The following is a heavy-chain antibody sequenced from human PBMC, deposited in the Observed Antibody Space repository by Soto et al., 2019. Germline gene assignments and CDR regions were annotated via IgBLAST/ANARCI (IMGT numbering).Heavy chain of an antibody. CDR2: IWYDGSNK. V-gene: IGHV3-33*01. D-gene: IGHD6-13*01. Sequence: GGSLRLSCAASGFTFSSYGMHWVRQAPGKGLEWVAVIWYDGSNKYYADSVKGRFTISRDNSKNTLYLQMNSLRAEDTAVYYCARDSFVRSWAAAGTEQSGGFDYWGQGTLVTVSS. CDR3: ARDSFVRSWAAAGTEQSGGFDY. CDR1: GFTFSSYG. J-gene: IGHJ4*02.